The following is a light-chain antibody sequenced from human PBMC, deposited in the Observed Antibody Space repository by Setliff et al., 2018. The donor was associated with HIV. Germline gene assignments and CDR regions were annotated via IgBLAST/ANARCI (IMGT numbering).Light chain of an antibody. V-gene: IGLV2-14*01. Sequence: QSALTQPASVSGSPGQSITISCTGTRSDVGGYNYVSWYQQHPGKAPKLMISEVNKRPSGVSNRFSGSKTGNTASLTISGLQAEDEADYYCTSYTTSSTLVFGGGTKVTV. CDR2: EVN. J-gene: IGLJ2*01. CDR3: TSYTTSSTLV. CDR1: RSDVGGYNY.